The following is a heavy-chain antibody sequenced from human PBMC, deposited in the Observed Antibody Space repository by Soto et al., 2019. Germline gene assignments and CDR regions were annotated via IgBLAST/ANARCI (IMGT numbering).Heavy chain of an antibody. CDR3: AKDLTWNQADY. J-gene: IGHJ4*02. Sequence: GGSLRLSCAASGFTFSSYAMSWVRQAPGKGLEWVAVIWYDGSNKYYADSVKGRFTISRDNAKNTLYLQMNSLRAEDTAVYYCAKDLTWNQADYWGQGALVTVSS. D-gene: IGHD1-1*01. CDR2: IWYDGSNK. V-gene: IGHV3-33*06. CDR1: GFTFSSYA.